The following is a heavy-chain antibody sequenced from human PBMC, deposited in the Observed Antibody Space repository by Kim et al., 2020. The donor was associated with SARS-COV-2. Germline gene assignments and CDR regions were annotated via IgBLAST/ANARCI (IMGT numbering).Heavy chain of an antibody. J-gene: IGHJ4*02. CDR3: TTVRDSSGPPGGYDY. V-gene: IGHV3-15*01. D-gene: IGHD3-22*01. Sequence: APVKGRVTISRDDSKNTLYLQMNSLKTEDTAVYYCTTVRDSSGPPGGYDYWGQGTLVTVSS.